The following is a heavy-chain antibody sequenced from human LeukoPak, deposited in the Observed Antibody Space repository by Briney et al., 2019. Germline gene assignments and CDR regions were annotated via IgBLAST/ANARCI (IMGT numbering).Heavy chain of an antibody. V-gene: IGHV4-59*01. Sequence: SETLSLTCTVSVGSINSYYWSWIRQPPGKGLEWIGYIYYSGSTNYNPSLKSRVTISVDTSKNQFSLKLSSVTAADTAVYYCAREMATTSDAFDIWGQGTMVTVSS. D-gene: IGHD5-24*01. CDR2: IYYSGST. CDR1: VGSINSYY. J-gene: IGHJ3*02. CDR3: AREMATTSDAFDI.